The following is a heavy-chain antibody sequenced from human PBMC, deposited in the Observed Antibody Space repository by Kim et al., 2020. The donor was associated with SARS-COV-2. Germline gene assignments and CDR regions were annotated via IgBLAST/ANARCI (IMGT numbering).Heavy chain of an antibody. D-gene: IGHD7-27*01. CDR3: ARGMEYGRNWESSWFFDF. V-gene: IGHV1-2*02. Sequence: ASVKLSCKGSGYSFTGYTIHWVRQAPGRGLEWVGSANPRTRFTKQAQNFQGRVTLTSDTFITTTYMELNGLTCDDTALYFCARGMEYGRNWESSWFFDFWGRGSLVTVSS. CDR2: ANPRTRFT. J-gene: IGHJ2*01. CDR1: GYSFTGYT.